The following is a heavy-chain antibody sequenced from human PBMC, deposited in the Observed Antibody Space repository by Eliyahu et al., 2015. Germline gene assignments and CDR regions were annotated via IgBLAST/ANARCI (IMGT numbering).Heavy chain of an antibody. J-gene: IGHJ4*02. D-gene: IGHD3-10*01. V-gene: IGHV3-74*01. CDR3: ARDFGGPSDY. CDR1: GFTVNSFW. Sequence: EVQLVESGGGLVQPGGSLRLSCAASGFTVNSFWMHWVRQAPGEGAVWGSRINEDGSRTDYADSVKGRFTISRDNAKNTLYLQMNSLRAEDTAVYYCARDFGGPSDYWAQGTLVTVSS. CDR2: INEDGSRT.